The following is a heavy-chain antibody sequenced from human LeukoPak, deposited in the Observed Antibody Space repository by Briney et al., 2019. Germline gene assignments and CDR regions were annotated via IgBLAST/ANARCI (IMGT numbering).Heavy chain of an antibody. J-gene: IGHJ1*01. CDR2: MYHSGTT. D-gene: IGHD3-22*01. Sequence: PSETLSLTCTVSGGSISSSGFYWGWIRQTPGMGLEWIASMYHSGTTYYNPSLKSRVTISVDTSKNQFSLKLRSVTAADTAVYYCARHWDSSGYHEYFQEWGQGTLVTVSS. V-gene: IGHV4-39*01. CDR3: ARHWDSSGYHEYFQE. CDR1: GGSISSSGFY.